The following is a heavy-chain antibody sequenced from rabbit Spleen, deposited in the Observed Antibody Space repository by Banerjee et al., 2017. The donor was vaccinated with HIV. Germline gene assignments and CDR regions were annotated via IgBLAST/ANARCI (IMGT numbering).Heavy chain of an antibody. J-gene: IGHJ4*01. D-gene: IGHD1-1*01. CDR3: ARSIIGSGYYNL. CDR1: GVSFSDNSY. CDR2: IAGGASGFT. V-gene: IGHV1S40*01. Sequence: QSLEESGGDLVKPGASLALTCVASGVSFSDNSYMCWVRQAPGKGLEWISCIAGGASGFTYSASWAKGRFTISKTSSTTVTLQMTSLTAADTATYFCARSIIGSGYYNLWGPGTLVTVS.